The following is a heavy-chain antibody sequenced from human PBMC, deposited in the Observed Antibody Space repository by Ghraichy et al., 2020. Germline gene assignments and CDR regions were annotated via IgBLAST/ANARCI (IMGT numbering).Heavy chain of an antibody. CDR2: ISWNSGSI. CDR1: GFTFDDYA. V-gene: IGHV3-9*01. J-gene: IGHJ4*02. CDR3: AKDMRAYGGKQGTEPFDY. Sequence: GGSLRLSCAASGFTFDDYAMHWVRQAPGKGLEWVSGISWNSGSIGYADSAKGRFTISRDNAKNSLYLQMNSLRAEDTALYYCAKDMRAYGGKQGTEPFDYWGQGTLVTVSS. D-gene: IGHD4-23*01.